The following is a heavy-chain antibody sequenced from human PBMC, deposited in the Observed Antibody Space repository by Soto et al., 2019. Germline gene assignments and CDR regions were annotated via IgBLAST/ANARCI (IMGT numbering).Heavy chain of an antibody. D-gene: IGHD3-10*01. CDR1: GFTFSSYG. CDR2: ISYDGSNK. V-gene: IGHV3-30*18. J-gene: IGHJ4*02. CDR3: AKYGSGSSDFS. Sequence: QVQLVESGGGVVQPGRSLRLSCAASGFTFSSYGMHWVRQAPGKGLEWVAVISYDGSNKYYADSVKGRFTISRDNSKNPLYLQMNSLRAEDTAVYYCAKYGSGSSDFSGGQGTLVTVSS.